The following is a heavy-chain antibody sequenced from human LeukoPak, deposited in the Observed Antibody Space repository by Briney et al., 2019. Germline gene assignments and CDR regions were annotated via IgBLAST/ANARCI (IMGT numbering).Heavy chain of an antibody. CDR1: GGSISSYY. Sequence: SETLSLTCTVSGGSISSYYWSWIRQPPGKGLEWIGYIYYSGSTNYNPSLKSRVTISVDTSKNQFSLKLSSVAAADAAVYYCARRPVAGTGYFDYWGQGTLVTVSS. CDR2: IYYSGST. D-gene: IGHD1-1*01. J-gene: IGHJ4*02. V-gene: IGHV4-59*01. CDR3: ARRPVAGTGYFDY.